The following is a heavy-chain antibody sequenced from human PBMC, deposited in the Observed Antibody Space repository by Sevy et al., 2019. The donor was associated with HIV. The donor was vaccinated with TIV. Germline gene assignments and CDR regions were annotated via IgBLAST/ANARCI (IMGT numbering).Heavy chain of an antibody. CDR3: AKDRVTVFGVVVTFDS. V-gene: IGHV3-23*01. CDR1: GFTFDSYA. J-gene: IGHJ4*02. CDR2: ISGSGYAT. Sequence: GGSLRLSCAASGFTFDSYAMRWVRQVAGKGLEWVSTISGSGYATYYADSVKGRFIISRDTSRNTLYLQMNSLRVEDSAVYFCAKDRVTVFGVVVTFDSWGQGTLVTVSS. D-gene: IGHD3-3*01.